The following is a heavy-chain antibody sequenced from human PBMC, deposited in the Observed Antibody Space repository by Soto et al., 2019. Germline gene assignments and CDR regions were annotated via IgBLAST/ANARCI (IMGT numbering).Heavy chain of an antibody. CDR1: GGSISSYY. J-gene: IGHJ4*02. Sequence: QVQLQESGPGLVKPSETLSLTCTVSGGSISSYYWSWIRQPPGKGLEWIGYIYYSGSINYNPSLKSRVTISVDTSKNQFSLKLSSVTAADTAVYYCARRWGRTFDYWGQGTLVTVSS. CDR3: ARRWGRTFDY. CDR2: IYYSGSI. D-gene: IGHD7-27*01. V-gene: IGHV4-59*08.